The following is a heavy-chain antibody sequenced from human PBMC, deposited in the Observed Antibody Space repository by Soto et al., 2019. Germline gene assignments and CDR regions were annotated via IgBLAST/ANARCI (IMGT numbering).Heavy chain of an antibody. J-gene: IGHJ6*02. V-gene: IGHV5-51*01. CDR1: GYSFSTYW. CDR3: AARVGSSTLYYYGVDV. CDR2: IDPSDSDT. Sequence: PGESLKISCKASGYSFSTYWIGWVRQMPGKGLEWMGIIDPSDSDTRYSPPFQGQVIISADKSISTAYLQWSSLKASDTAMYYCAARVGSSTLYYYGVDVWGHGTTVTVSS. D-gene: IGHD3-10*01.